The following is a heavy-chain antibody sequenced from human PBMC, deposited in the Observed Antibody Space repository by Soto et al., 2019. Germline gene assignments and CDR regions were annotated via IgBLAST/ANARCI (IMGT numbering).Heavy chain of an antibody. D-gene: IGHD4-17*01. CDR2: SKPNSGGT. J-gene: IGHJ3*02. CDR1: GYTFTGYY. V-gene: IGHV1-2*04. CDR3: ARARPYGDFGFAAFEN. Sequence: QVQLVQSGAEVKKPGASVTVSCKSSGYTFTGYYIHWVRQAPGEGLEWMGWSKPNSGGTRYAQNFQGWVNMTRDTSTTSTYMAIRRLRSDDTAVYYCARARPYGDFGFAAFENWGQGTMVTVSS.